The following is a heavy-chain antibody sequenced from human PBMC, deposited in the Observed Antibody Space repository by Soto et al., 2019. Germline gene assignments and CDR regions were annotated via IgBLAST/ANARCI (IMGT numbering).Heavy chain of an antibody. CDR3: ARGTTDYGDYVWFDP. Sequence: SSETLSLTCTVSGGSVSSGSYYWSCIRQPPGKGLEWIGYIYYSGSTNYNPSLKSRVTISVDTSKNQFSLKLSSVTAADTAGYYCARGTTDYGDYVWFDPWGQGTLVTVSS. V-gene: IGHV4-61*01. J-gene: IGHJ5*02. D-gene: IGHD4-17*01. CDR1: GGSVSSGSYY. CDR2: IYYSGST.